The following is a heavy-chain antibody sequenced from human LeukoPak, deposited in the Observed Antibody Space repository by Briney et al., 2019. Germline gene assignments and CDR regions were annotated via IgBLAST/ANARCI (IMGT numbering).Heavy chain of an antibody. J-gene: IGHJ6*03. V-gene: IGHV3-53*01. CDR3: ARYASGSYYPYYSYYMDV. CDR2: IYSDGST. CDR1: GFTVSSNY. D-gene: IGHD3-10*01. Sequence: GGSLRLSCAASGFTVSSNYMSWVRQAPGKGLEWVSVIYSDGSTYYADSVKGRFTISRDNSKNTLYLQMNSLRAEDTAVYYCARYASGSYYPYYSYYMDVWGKGTTVTISS.